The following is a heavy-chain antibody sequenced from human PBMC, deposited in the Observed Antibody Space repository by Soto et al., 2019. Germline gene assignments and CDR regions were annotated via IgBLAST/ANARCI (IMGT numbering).Heavy chain of an antibody. CDR2: INAGNGNT. Sequence: ASVKVSCKASGYTFTSYAMHWVRQAPGQRLEWMGWINAGNGNTKYSQKFQGRVTITRDTSASTAYMELSSLRSEDTAVYYCATASSNYYDSSGYYWDFDYWGQGTLVTVSS. CDR1: GYTFTSYA. D-gene: IGHD3-22*01. V-gene: IGHV1-3*01. CDR3: ATASSNYYDSSGYYWDFDY. J-gene: IGHJ4*02.